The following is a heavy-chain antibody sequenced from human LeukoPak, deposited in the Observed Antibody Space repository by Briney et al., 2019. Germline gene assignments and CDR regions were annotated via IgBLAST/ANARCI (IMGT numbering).Heavy chain of an antibody. D-gene: IGHD2-15*01. CDR2: INHSGST. V-gene: IGHV4-34*01. CDR3: ARAGYCSGGSCYFDY. J-gene: IGHJ4*02. CDR1: GGSFSGYY. Sequence: PSETLSLTCAVYGGSFSGYYWSWIRQPPGKGLEWIGEINHSGSTNYNPSLKSRVTISVDTSKNQFSLKLSSVTAADTAVYYCARAGYCSGGSCYFDYWGQGTLVIVSS.